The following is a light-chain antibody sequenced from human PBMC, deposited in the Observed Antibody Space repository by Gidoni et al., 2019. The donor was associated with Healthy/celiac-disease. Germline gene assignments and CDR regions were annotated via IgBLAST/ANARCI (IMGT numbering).Light chain of an antibody. CDR3: SSYTSSSTLVV. CDR1: SSDVGGYNY. Sequence: QSALTQPAPVSGSPGQSITISCTGTSSDVGGYNYVPWYQQPPGKAPKLMIYEVSNRPSGVSNRFSGSKSGNPASLTISGLQAEDEADYYCSSYTSSSTLVVFGGGTKLTVL. V-gene: IGLV2-14*01. J-gene: IGLJ2*01. CDR2: EVS.